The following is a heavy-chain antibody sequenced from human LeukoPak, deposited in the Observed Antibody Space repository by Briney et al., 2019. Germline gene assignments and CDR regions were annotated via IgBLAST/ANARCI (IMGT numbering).Heavy chain of an antibody. CDR1: GGTFSSYA. CDR2: IIPIFGTA. Sequence: SVRVSCKASGGTFSSYAISWVRQAPGQGLEWMGGIIPIFGTANYAQKFQGRVTITADESTSTAYMELSSLRSEDTAVYYCARELRGYSGYDYGFYFDYWGQGTLVTVSS. J-gene: IGHJ4*02. V-gene: IGHV1-69*01. CDR3: ARELRGYSGYDYGFYFDY. D-gene: IGHD5-12*01.